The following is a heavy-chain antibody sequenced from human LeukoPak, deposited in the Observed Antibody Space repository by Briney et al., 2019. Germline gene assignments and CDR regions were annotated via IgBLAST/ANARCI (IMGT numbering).Heavy chain of an antibody. D-gene: IGHD3-22*01. V-gene: IGHV4-59*08. CDR3: ASTPGNIYYDSSGSRLTNDAFDI. CDR1: GGSISSYY. CDR2: IYYSGST. J-gene: IGHJ3*02. Sequence: SETLSLNCTVSGGSISSYYWRWIRQPPGKGLEWIGYIYYSGSTNYNPSLKSRVTISVDTSKNQFSLKLSSVTAADTAVYYCASTPGNIYYDSSGSRLTNDAFDIWGQGTMVTVSS.